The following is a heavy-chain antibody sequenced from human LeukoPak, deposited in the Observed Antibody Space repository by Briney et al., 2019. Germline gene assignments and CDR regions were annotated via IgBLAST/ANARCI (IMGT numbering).Heavy chain of an antibody. V-gene: IGHV4-38-2*01. J-gene: IGHJ4*02. CDR1: GYSISSGYY. CDR3: ARAASSGGDYFDY. Sequence: PSETLSLTCAVSGYSISSGYYWGWIRQPPGKGLEWLRSIYHSGSTYYNPSLKSRVTISVDTSKNQFSLKLSSVTAAGTAVYYCARAASSGGDYFDYWGQGTLVTVSS. CDR2: IYHSGST. D-gene: IGHD1-1*01.